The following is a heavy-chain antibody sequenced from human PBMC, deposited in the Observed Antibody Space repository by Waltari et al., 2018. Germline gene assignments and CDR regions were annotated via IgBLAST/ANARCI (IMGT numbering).Heavy chain of an antibody. CDR3: AGYSVYDSPFDY. D-gene: IGHD5-12*01. J-gene: IGHJ4*02. Sequence: QVQLQESGPGLVKSAETLSLHCTVSGGSISSYYWSSTRQPSVKVLEWIGYIYYSGPTNDNPSLSSRVSISVDTSKNHFSLMLSSVTAADTAVYYCAGYSVYDSPFDYWGQGTLVTVSS. CDR2: IYYSGPT. CDR1: GGSISSYY. V-gene: IGHV4-59*01.